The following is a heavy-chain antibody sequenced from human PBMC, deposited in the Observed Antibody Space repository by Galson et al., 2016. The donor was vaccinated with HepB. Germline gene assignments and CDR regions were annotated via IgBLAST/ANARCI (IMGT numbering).Heavy chain of an antibody. CDR1: GFTLGNYW. CDR2: IKKDGSEI. CDR3: TRNFDL. Sequence: SLRLSCAASGFTLGNYWMNWARQAPGEGLEWLANIKKDGSEINYVDSVEGRFTISRDNAKNSLYLQMNSPGAEDTALYYCTRNFDLWGRGTQVTVSS. V-gene: IGHV3-7*04. J-gene: IGHJ2*01.